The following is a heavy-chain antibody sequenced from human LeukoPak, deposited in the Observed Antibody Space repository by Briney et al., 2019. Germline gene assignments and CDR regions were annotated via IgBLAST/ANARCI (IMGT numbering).Heavy chain of an antibody. J-gene: IGHJ4*02. CDR1: GGSISNYY. Sequence: PSETLSLTCSVSGGSISNYYWSWIRQPPGKGLEWIAYIHYSGNTNYNPSLKSRVTISVDTSKNQFSLKLSSVTAADTAVYYCARGYYDSSQDYWGQGTLVTVSS. CDR2: IHYSGNT. D-gene: IGHD3-22*01. V-gene: IGHV4-59*01. CDR3: ARGYYDSSQDY.